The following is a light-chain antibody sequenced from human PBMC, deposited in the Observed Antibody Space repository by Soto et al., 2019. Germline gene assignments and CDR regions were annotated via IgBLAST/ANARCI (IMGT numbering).Light chain of an antibody. Sequence: DIVMTQSPDSLAVSLGERATINCKSSQRVLYSSSNKNYLAWYQQKPGQPPKLLIYWASTRESGVPDRFSGSGSGTDFTLTISSLQAEDVAVYYCQQYCSCPWTFGQGTKVEIK. J-gene: IGKJ1*01. CDR1: QRVLYSSSNKNY. CDR3: QQYCSCPWT. CDR2: WAS. V-gene: IGKV4-1*01.